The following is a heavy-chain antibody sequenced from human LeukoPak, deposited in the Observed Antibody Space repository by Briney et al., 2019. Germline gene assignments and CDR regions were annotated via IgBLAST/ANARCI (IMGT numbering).Heavy chain of an antibody. CDR2: IIPIFGTA. V-gene: IGHV1-69*01. CDR1: GGTFSSYA. CDR3: ARDGSSSSGGYYYYGMDV. J-gene: IGHJ6*02. Sequence: SVKVSCKASGGTFSSYAISWVRQAPGQGLEWMGGIIPIFGTANYAQKFQGRVTITADESTSTAYMELSSLRSEDTAVYYCARDGSSSSGGYYYYGMDVWGQGTTVTISS. D-gene: IGHD6-6*01.